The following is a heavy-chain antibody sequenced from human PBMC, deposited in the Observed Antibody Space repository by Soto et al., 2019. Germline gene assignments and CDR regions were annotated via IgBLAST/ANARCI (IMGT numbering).Heavy chain of an antibody. Sequence: QVQLQESGPGLVKPSETLSLTCTVSGGSINNYYWSWIRQPPGAGLEWIGYIHYSGTTNYNPSLMSRVTISMDTSKNQFFLKLTSMTAADTAVYYWARRWSGIDYWGQGTLVTVSS. CDR1: GGSINNYY. J-gene: IGHJ4*02. CDR3: ARRWSGIDY. CDR2: IHYSGTT. D-gene: IGHD3-3*01. V-gene: IGHV4-59*01.